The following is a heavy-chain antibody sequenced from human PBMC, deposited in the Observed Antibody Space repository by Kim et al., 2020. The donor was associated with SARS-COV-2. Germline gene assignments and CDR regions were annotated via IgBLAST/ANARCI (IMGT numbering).Heavy chain of an antibody. D-gene: IGHD6-19*01. CDR3: ARWSERSGWRYYFDY. J-gene: IGHJ4*02. V-gene: IGHV4-59*13. CDR1: GGSISSYY. CDR2: IYYSGST. Sequence: SETLSLTCTVSGGSISSYYWSWIRQPPGKGLEWIGYIYYSGSTNYNPSLKSRVTISVDTSKNQFSLKLSSVTAADTAVYYCARWSERSGWRYYFDYWGQGTLVTVSS.